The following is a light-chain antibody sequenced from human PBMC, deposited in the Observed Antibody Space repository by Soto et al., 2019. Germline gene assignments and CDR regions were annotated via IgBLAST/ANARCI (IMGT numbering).Light chain of an antibody. Sequence: DIQMTQSPSSLSASVGDRVTITCRASQSISNYLAWYQQQPGKAPKLLIYDASTLQSGVPSRFSGSGSGTDFTLTISSLEPEDVATYYCQKYNSGPWTFGQGTKVEIK. CDR1: QSISNY. J-gene: IGKJ1*01. CDR2: DAS. CDR3: QKYNSGPWT. V-gene: IGKV1-27*01.